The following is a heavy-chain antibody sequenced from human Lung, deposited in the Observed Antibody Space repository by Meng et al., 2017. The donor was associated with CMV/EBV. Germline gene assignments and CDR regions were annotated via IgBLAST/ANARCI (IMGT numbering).Heavy chain of an antibody. Sequence: ASVKVSCKASGYTFTGYYMHWVRQAPGQGLEWMGWINPNSGGTNYAQKFQGRVTMTRDTSISTAYMELSRLRSDDTAVYYCAREDSGSWGQSYWGQGTLVTVSS. J-gene: IGHJ4*02. CDR1: GYTFTGYY. CDR2: INPNSGGT. D-gene: IGHD1-26*01. CDR3: AREDSGSWGQSY. V-gene: IGHV1-2*02.